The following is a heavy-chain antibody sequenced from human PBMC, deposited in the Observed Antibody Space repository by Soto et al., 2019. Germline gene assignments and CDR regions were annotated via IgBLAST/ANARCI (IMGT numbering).Heavy chain of an antibody. CDR2: INTGRGNT. V-gene: IGHV1-3*04. CDR3: SRDAYSSAYYSDY. Sequence: QVQLEQSGAEVKKHGASVKISFKTSGYTFTRYTIHWVRQAPGQRLEWMGWINTGRGNTKYSEKLQGRVTITADTSASTAYMELSSLTSADTALYYCSRDAYSSAYYSDYWGQGTLVTVSS. CDR1: GYTFTRYT. J-gene: IGHJ4*02. D-gene: IGHD3-16*01.